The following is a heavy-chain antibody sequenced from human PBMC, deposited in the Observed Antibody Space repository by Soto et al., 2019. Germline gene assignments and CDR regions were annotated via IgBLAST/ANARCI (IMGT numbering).Heavy chain of an antibody. D-gene: IGHD3-22*01. CDR2: IIPILGIA. CDR1: GGTFSSYT. J-gene: IGHJ4*02. CDR3: ARLAPEYYYDSSGFYYFDY. V-gene: IGHV1-69*02. Sequence: SVKVSCKASGGTFSSYTISWVRQAPGQGLEWMGRIIPILGIANYAQKFQGRVTITADKSTSTAYMELSSLRSEDTAVYYCARLAPEYYYDSSGFYYFDYWGQGTLVTVSS.